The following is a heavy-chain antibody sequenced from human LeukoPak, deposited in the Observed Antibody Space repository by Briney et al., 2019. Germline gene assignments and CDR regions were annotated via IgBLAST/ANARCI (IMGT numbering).Heavy chain of an antibody. CDR2: IYTSGST. J-gene: IGHJ4*02. Sequence: PSETLSLTCTVSGGSISNYYWSWIRQPAGKGLEWIGRIYTSGSTSYNSSLKSRVTMSVDTSKNRFSLKLSSVTAADTAVYYCARDVGGYNYGYSLDYWGQGTLVSASS. CDR1: GGSISNYY. V-gene: IGHV4-4*07. CDR3: ARDVGGYNYGYSLDY. D-gene: IGHD5-18*01.